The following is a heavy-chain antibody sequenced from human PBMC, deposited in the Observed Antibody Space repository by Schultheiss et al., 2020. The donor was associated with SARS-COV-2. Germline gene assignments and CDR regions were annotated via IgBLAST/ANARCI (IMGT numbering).Heavy chain of an antibody. CDR3: ARNAARLITRAQFDY. D-gene: IGHD6-6*01. CDR2: ISSSSSYI. Sequence: GGSLRLSCAASGFTFSSYSMNWVRQAPGKGLEWVSYISSSSSYIYYADSVKGRFTISRDNAKNSLYLQMNSLRAEDTAVYYCARNAARLITRAQFDYWGQGTLVTVSS. J-gene: IGHJ4*02. V-gene: IGHV3-21*05. CDR1: GFTFSSYS.